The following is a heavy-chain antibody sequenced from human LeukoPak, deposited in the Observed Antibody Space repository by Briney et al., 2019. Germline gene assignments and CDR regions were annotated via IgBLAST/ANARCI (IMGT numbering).Heavy chain of an antibody. J-gene: IGHJ3*02. CDR3: ARSVWSGYLSSAFDI. D-gene: IGHD3-3*01. Sequence: PSETLSLTCTVSGGSISSGDYYWSWIRQPPGKGLEWIGYIYYSGSTYYNPSLKSRVTISVDTSKNQFSLKLSSVTAADTAVYYCARSVWSGYLSSAFDIWGQGTMVTVSS. V-gene: IGHV4-30-4*08. CDR2: IYYSGST. CDR1: GGSISSGDYY.